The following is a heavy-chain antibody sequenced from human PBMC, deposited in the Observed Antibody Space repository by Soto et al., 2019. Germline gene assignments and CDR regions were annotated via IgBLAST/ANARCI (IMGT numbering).Heavy chain of an antibody. CDR3: AKDRGLRDIVVVVADYYFDY. CDR1: GFTFSSYA. CDR2: ISGSGGST. J-gene: IGHJ4*02. Sequence: GGSLRLSCAASGFTFSSYAMSWVRQAPGKGLEWVSAISGSGGSTYYADSVKGRFTISRDNSKNTLYLQMNSLRAEDTAVYYCAKDRGLRDIVVVVADYYFDYWGQGTLVTVSS. V-gene: IGHV3-23*01. D-gene: IGHD2-15*01.